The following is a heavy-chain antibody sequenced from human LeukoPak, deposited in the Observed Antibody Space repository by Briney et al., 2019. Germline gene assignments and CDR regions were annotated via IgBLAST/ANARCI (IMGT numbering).Heavy chain of an antibody. CDR1: GYSFTNYW. V-gene: IGHV5-51*01. D-gene: IGHD1-26*01. Sequence: GESLKISCKGSGYSFTNYWIGWVRQMPGKGLEWMGIIYPGDSDTRYSPSFQGQVTISADKSISTAYLQWSSLKASDTAMYYCARHDDLYSGSSEDAFDIWGQGTMVTVSS. J-gene: IGHJ3*02. CDR2: IYPGDSDT. CDR3: ARHDDLYSGSSEDAFDI.